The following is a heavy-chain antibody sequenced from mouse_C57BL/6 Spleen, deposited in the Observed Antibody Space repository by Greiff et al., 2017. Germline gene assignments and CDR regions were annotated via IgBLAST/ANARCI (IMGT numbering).Heavy chain of an antibody. V-gene: IGHV5-17*01. CDR3: AREGYGSSYGAY. Sequence: EVKLVESGGGLVKPGGSLKLSCAASGFTFSDYGMHWVRQAPEKGLEWVAYISSGSSTIYYADTVKGRFTISRDNAKNTLFLQMTSLRSEDTAMYYCAREGYGSSYGAYWGQGTLVTVSA. CDR1: GFTFSDYG. J-gene: IGHJ3*01. D-gene: IGHD1-1*01. CDR2: ISSGSSTI.